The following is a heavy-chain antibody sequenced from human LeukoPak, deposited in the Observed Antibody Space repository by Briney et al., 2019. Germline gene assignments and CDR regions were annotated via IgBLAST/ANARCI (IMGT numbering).Heavy chain of an antibody. CDR3: ARGRGAVAGYFDY. CDR1: GGSFSGYY. Sequence: SETLSLTCAVYGGSFSGYYWSWIRQPPGKGLEWIGEVNHSGSTNYNPSLKSRVTISVDTSKNQFSLKLSSVTAADTAVFHCARGRGAVAGYFDYWGQEPWSPSPQ. CDR2: VNHSGST. D-gene: IGHD6-19*01. V-gene: IGHV4-34*01. J-gene: IGHJ4*01.